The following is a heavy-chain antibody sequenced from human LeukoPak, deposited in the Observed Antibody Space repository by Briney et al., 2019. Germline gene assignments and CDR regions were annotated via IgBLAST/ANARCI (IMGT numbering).Heavy chain of an antibody. CDR3: GRGDYGDY. CDR2: ISSYNGNT. CDR1: GYTLTELS. V-gene: IGHV1-18*01. J-gene: IGHJ4*02. Sequence: ASVKVSCKVSGYTLTELSMHWVRQAPGQGLEWMGWISSYNGNTNYAQKLQGRVTMTTDTSTSTAYMELRSLISDDTAVYYCGRGDYGDYWGQGTLVTVSS.